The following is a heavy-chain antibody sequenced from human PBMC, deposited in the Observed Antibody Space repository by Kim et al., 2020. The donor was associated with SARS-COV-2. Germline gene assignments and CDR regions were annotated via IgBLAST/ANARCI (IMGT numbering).Heavy chain of an antibody. CDR3: ARASEYSSSEFDY. D-gene: IGHD6-6*01. J-gene: IGHJ4*02. Sequence: YAQKFQGRVTMTRDTSISTAYMELSRLRSDDTAVYYCARASEYSSSEFDYWGQGTLVTVSS. V-gene: IGHV1-2*02.